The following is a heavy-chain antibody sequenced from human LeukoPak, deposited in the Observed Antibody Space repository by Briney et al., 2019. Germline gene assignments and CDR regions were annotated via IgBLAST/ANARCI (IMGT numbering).Heavy chain of an antibody. CDR2: ISGDGGTT. V-gene: IGHV3-43*02. J-gene: IGHJ4*02. Sequence: GGSLRLSCAASGFTFDDYAMHWVRQAPGKGLEWVSLISGDGGTTYSADSVKGRFTISRDNSKNSLYLQMNSLRTEDTALYYCARSLPDYSDYWGQGTLVTVSS. CDR3: ARSLPDYSDY. CDR1: GFTFDDYA.